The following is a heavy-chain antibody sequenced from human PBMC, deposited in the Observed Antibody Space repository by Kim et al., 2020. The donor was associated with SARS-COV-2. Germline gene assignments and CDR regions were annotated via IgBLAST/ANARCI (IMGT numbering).Heavy chain of an antibody. Sequence: SETLSLTCTVSGGSISSGGYYWSWIRQHPGKGLEWIGYIYYSGSTYYNPSLKSRVTISVDTSKNQFSLKLSSVTAADTAVYYCARVGYCSGGSCYSWGFFDYWGQGTLVTVSS. CDR1: GGSISSGGYY. CDR3: ARVGYCSGGSCYSWGFFDY. D-gene: IGHD2-15*01. J-gene: IGHJ4*02. V-gene: IGHV4-31*03. CDR2: IYYSGST.